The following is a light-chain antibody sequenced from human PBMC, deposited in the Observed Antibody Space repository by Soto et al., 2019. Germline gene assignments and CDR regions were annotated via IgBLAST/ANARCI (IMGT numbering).Light chain of an antibody. CDR2: AAS. CDR3: QTYDKAPWT. Sequence: DIQMTQSPSSLSASVGDRVTITCRASRGIYTHLAWYQQKPGNAPKLLIYAASTLQSGVPSRFSASGSGTDFILTIRALQSEDVGTYFCQTYDKAPWTFGPGTRV. CDR1: RGIYTH. J-gene: IGKJ1*01. V-gene: IGKV1-27*01.